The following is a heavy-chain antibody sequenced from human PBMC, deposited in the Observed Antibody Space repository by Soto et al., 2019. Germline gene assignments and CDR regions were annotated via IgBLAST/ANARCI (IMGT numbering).Heavy chain of an antibody. V-gene: IGHV5-51*01. CDR3: ARSPSDFDSSGYDY. J-gene: IGHJ4*02. D-gene: IGHD3-22*01. CDR1: GYRFTSYW. CDR2: IYPADSDT. Sequence: GESLKISCKGSGYRFTSYWIGWVRQMPGKGLEWMGIIYPADSDTRYSPSFQGQVTISADKSINTAYLKWSSLKALDTAMYYCARSPSDFDSSGYDYWGQGTLVTVSS.